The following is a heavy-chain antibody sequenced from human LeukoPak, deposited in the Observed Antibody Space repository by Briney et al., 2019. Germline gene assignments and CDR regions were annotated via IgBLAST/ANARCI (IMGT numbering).Heavy chain of an antibody. Sequence: PGGSLRLSCAASGFTFDDYAMHWVRQAPGKGLEWVSGISWNSGSIGYADSVKGRFTISRDNAKNSLYLQMNSLRAEDTALYYCAKGSADYYDSSGYYNAFDIWGQGTMVTVSS. CDR3: AKGSADYYDSSGYYNAFDI. V-gene: IGHV3-9*01. J-gene: IGHJ3*02. CDR2: ISWNSGSI. D-gene: IGHD3-22*01. CDR1: GFTFDDYA.